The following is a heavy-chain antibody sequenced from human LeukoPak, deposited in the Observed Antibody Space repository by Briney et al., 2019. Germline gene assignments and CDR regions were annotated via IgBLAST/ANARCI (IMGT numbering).Heavy chain of an antibody. Sequence: SETLSLTCTVSGGSISSSSYYWGWIRQPPGKGLEWIGSIYYSGSTYYNPSLKSRVTISVDTSKNQFSLKLSSVTAADTAVYYRVLCMRATVTTSSIDYWGQGTLVTVSS. CDR1: GGSISSSSYY. CDR3: VLCMRATVTTSSIDY. D-gene: IGHD4-17*01. CDR2: IYYSGST. V-gene: IGHV4-39*01. J-gene: IGHJ4*02.